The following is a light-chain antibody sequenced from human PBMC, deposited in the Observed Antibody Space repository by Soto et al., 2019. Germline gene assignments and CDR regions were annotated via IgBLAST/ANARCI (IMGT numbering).Light chain of an antibody. CDR1: QSVFSS. Sequence: IVKSQSPAHLPVSPGVRATLSCRPSQSVFSSLAWYQQKPGQAPRLLIYGAATRATGIPARFSGSGSGTEFTLTISSLQSEDFAVYYCQQYHILPAFGQGTKVDIK. V-gene: IGKV3-15*01. J-gene: IGKJ1*01. CDR2: GAA. CDR3: QQYHILPA.